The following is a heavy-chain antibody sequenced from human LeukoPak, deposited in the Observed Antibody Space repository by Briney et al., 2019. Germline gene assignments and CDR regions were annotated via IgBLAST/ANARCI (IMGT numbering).Heavy chain of an antibody. J-gene: IGHJ6*02. CDR3: ARHGGVSGTYFPPHRYGMDV. D-gene: IGHD3-16*01. CDR2: VYYSGST. CDR1: GASISGYY. V-gene: IGHV4-59*08. Sequence: SETLSLTCTVSGASISGYYWSWIRQPPGKGLEWIGFVYYSGSTNYSPSLKSRATISIDTSKNQFSLRLSSVTAADTAVYYCARHGGVSGTYFPPHRYGMDVWGQGTTVTVSS.